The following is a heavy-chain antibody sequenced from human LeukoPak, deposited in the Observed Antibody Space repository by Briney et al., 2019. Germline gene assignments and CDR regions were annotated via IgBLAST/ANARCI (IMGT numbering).Heavy chain of an antibody. Sequence: GGSLRLSCAASGFTFSSYVMSWVRQASGKGLEWVSAISGSGGSTYYADSVKGRFTISRDNSKNTLYLQMNSLRAEDTAVYYCAKGSRYYYDSSGYYCWGQGTLVTVSS. CDR2: ISGSGGST. CDR3: AKGSRYYYDSSGYYC. CDR1: GFTFSSYV. D-gene: IGHD3-22*01. J-gene: IGHJ4*02. V-gene: IGHV3-23*01.